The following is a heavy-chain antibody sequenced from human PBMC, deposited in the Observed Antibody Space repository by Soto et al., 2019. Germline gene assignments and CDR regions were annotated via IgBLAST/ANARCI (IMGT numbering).Heavy chain of an antibody. Sequence: QVQLVQSGSESMQPGASVKVSCKGSGYNFNSHSINWLRQAPGQGLEWMGWINPNTGNPTYGQGFTGRFSFSVHTSSTPVYRQFFGRRAENSAVYTCARVRAIGSLDYWGREPWSPSPQ. D-gene: IGHD1-26*01. V-gene: IGHV7-4-1*01. CDR3: ARVRAIGSLDY. J-gene: IGHJ4*02. CDR1: GYNFNSHS. CDR2: INPNTGNP.